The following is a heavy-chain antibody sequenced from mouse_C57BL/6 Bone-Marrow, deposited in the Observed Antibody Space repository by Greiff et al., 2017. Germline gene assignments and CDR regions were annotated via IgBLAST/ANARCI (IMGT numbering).Heavy chain of an antibody. J-gene: IGHJ4*01. D-gene: IGHD6-2*01. CDR1: GFSLTSYG. V-gene: IGHV2-2*01. Sequence: VQGVESGPGLVQPSQSLSITCTVSGFSLTSYGVHWVRQSPGKGLEWLGVIWSGGSTDYNAAFISRLSISKDNSKSQVFFKMNSLQAADTAIYYCARKDCNYYAMDYWGQGTSVTVSS. CDR3: ARKDCNYYAMDY. CDR2: IWSGGST.